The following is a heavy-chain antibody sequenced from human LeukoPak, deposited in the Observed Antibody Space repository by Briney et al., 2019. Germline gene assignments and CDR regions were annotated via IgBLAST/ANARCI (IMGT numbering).Heavy chain of an antibody. V-gene: IGHV4-30-2*01. Sequence: SQTLSLTCTVSGGSISSGSYYWSWIRQPPGKGLEWIGYIYHSGSTYYNPSLKSRVTISVDRSKNQFSLKLSSVTAADTAVYYCASGSPDDGSFRLGGAFDIWGQGTMVTVSS. CDR2: IYHSGST. J-gene: IGHJ3*02. D-gene: IGHD1-26*01. CDR1: GGSISSGSYY. CDR3: ASGSPDDGSFRLGGAFDI.